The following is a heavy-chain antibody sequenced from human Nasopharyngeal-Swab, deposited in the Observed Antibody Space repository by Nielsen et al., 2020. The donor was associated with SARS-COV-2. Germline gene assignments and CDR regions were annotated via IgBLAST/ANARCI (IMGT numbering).Heavy chain of an antibody. D-gene: IGHD1-26*01. CDR3: ASGRGSPDPDAFDI. J-gene: IGHJ3*02. CDR2: ISSSSSYI. V-gene: IGHV3-21*01. Sequence: GGSLRLSCAVSGFTFSSYSMNWVRQAPGKGMEWVPSISSSSSYIYYADSGKGRFTISRDNAQNSLYLQMNSMRAEDTAVYYCASGRGSPDPDAFDIWGQGTMVTVSS. CDR1: GFTFSSYS.